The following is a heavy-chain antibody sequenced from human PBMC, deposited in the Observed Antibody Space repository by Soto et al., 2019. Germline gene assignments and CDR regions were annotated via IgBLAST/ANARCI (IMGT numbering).Heavy chain of an antibody. Sequence: ASVKVSCKASGYSFSSYGITWVRQAHGQGLEWLGWISPYNDDTKYAQRLQGRVTMTTDTSTRTAYMDIRGLRSDDTAIYYCARGGYYDSSGARNYHYYGMDVWGQGTTVTVSS. J-gene: IGHJ6*02. V-gene: IGHV1-18*01. CDR1: GYSFSSYG. CDR2: ISPYNDDT. D-gene: IGHD3-22*01. CDR3: ARGGYYDSSGARNYHYYGMDV.